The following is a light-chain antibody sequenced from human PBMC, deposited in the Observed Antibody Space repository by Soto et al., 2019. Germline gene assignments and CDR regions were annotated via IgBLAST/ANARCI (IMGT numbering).Light chain of an antibody. V-gene: IGKV3-20*01. CDR3: QHYGTSPFI. CDR1: QRVSSS. Sequence: PEEIATLSCRASQRVSSSLAWYQQRPGQAPRLLIYGASISATGIPDRFSGSGAGTYFTLTVSRLEPEDFAVYHCQHYGTSPFIFCGGTKVEIK. CDR2: GAS. J-gene: IGKJ4*01.